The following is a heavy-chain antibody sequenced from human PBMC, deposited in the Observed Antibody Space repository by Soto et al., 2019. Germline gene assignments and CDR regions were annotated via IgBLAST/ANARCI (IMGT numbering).Heavy chain of an antibody. CDR3: TTGATSGRYANYCYGIDV. Sequence: SQTLSLTCALSGDSVASNSAAWNWIRQSPSRGLEWLGRTYYRSKWYTDYAESVKSRITVNPDTSKNQVSLQLKSVTPEDTAVYYCTTGATSGRYANYCYGIDVWVQGTTVTVSS. J-gene: IGHJ6*02. CDR2: TYYRSKWYT. CDR1: GDSVASNSAA. V-gene: IGHV6-1*01. D-gene: IGHD2-2*01.